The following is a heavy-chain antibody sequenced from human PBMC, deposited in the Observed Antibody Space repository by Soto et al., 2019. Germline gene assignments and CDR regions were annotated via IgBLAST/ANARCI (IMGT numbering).Heavy chain of an antibody. V-gene: IGHV3-9*01. D-gene: IGHD4-17*01. Sequence: ELQLVESGGGLVQPGRSLRLSCAASGFTFDDYAMHWVRQAPGKGLEWDSGISWNSGNIDYADSVKGRFTISRDNAKNSLYLQMNSLRAEDTALYYCAKSPTPTVTTARGGYFDYWGQGTLVTVSS. CDR1: GFTFDDYA. CDR3: AKSPTPTVTTARGGYFDY. J-gene: IGHJ4*02. CDR2: ISWNSGNI.